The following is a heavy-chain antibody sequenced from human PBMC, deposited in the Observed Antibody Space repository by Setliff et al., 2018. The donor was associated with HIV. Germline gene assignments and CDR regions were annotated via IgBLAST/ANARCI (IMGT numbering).Heavy chain of an antibody. Sequence: AAVKVSCKASGYTFTSHYSHWVRQAPGQGLEWMGWINVNNDATNYAQKFQGRVSMTRDTSISTAYMELRSLTSDDTAVYYCARNIEMHYDFWSAYDYWGQGALVTVSS. CDR3: ARNIEMHYDFWSAYDY. CDR2: INVNNDAT. J-gene: IGHJ4*02. V-gene: IGHV1-2*02. D-gene: IGHD3-3*01. CDR1: GYTFTSHY.